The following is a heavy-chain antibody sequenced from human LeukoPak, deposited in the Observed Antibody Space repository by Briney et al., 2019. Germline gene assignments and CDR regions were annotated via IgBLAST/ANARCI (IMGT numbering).Heavy chain of an antibody. Sequence: SVKVSCKASGGTFSRYAISWVRRAPGQGLEWMGGIIPMFGIANYAQKFQGRVTITADESTSTAYMELSSLRSEDTAVYYCARDRPYTGGWRGFDYWGQGTLVTVSS. V-gene: IGHV1-69*13. J-gene: IGHJ4*02. CDR3: ARDRPYTGGWRGFDY. CDR1: GGTFSRYA. CDR2: IIPMFGIA. D-gene: IGHD6-19*01.